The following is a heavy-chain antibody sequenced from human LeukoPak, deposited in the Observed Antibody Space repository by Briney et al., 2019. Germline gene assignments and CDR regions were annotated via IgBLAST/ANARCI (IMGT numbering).Heavy chain of an antibody. D-gene: IGHD3-3*01. CDR3: AREYHTYYDFWSGYPGVGY. CDR2: IKQDGSEK. V-gene: IGHV3-7*01. J-gene: IGHJ4*02. Sequence: GGSLRLSCAASGFTFSSYWMSRVRQAPGKGLEWVANIKQDGSEKYYVDSVKGRFTISRDNAKNSLYLQMNSLRAEDTAVYYCAREYHTYYDFWSGYPGVGYWGQGTLVTVSS. CDR1: GFTFSSYW.